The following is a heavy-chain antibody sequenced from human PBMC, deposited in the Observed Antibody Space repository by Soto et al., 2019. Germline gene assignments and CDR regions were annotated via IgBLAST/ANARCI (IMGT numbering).Heavy chain of an antibody. Sequence: SQTLSLTCAVYGGSFSGYYWSWIRQPPGKGLEWIGEINHSGSTNYNPSLKSRATISVDTSKNQFSLKLSSVTAADTAVYYCATSSWFSIDAWGQGTMVTVSS. D-gene: IGHD6-13*01. V-gene: IGHV4-34*01. CDR3: ATSSWFSIDA. CDR1: GGSFSGYY. J-gene: IGHJ3*01. CDR2: INHSGST.